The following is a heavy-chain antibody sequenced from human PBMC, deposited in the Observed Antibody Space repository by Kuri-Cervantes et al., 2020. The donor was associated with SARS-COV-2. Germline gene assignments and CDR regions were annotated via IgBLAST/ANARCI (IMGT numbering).Heavy chain of an antibody. J-gene: IGHJ4*02. CDR3: AKDPRSSSWYVFDY. Sequence: GGSLRLSCAASGFTFSSYEMNWVRQAPGKGLEWVAFIRYDGSNKYYADSVKGRFTISRDNSKNTLYLQMNSLRAEDTAVYYCAKDPRSSSWYVFDYWGQGTLVTVSS. D-gene: IGHD6-13*01. V-gene: IGHV3-30*02. CDR2: IRYDGSNK. CDR1: GFTFSSYE.